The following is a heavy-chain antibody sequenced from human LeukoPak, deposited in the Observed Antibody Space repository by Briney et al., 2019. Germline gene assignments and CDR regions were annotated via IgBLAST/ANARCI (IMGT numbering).Heavy chain of an antibody. V-gene: IGHV4-31*03. CDR2: IYYSGST. D-gene: IGHD2-2*01. CDR1: GGSISSGGYY. CDR3: ATFIPRYCSSTSCPRRHY. Sequence: SQTLSLTCTVSGGSISSGGYYWSWIRQHPGKGLEWIGYIYYSGSTYYNPSLKSRVTISVDTSKNQFSLKLSSVTAADTAVYYCATFIPRYCSSTSCPRRHYWGQGTLVTVSS. J-gene: IGHJ4*02.